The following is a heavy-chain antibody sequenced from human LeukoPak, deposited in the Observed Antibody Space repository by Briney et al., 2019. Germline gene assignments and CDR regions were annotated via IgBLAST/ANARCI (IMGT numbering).Heavy chain of an antibody. CDR1: GGSFSGYY. Sequence: SETLSLTCAVYGGSFSGYYWSWIRQPPGKGLEWIGEINHSGSTNYNPSLKSRVTISVDTSKNQFSLKLSSVTAADTAVYYCARGYYGSGSYLDYWGQGTLVTVSS. V-gene: IGHV4-34*01. D-gene: IGHD3-10*01. J-gene: IGHJ4*02. CDR2: INHSGST. CDR3: ARGYYGSGSYLDY.